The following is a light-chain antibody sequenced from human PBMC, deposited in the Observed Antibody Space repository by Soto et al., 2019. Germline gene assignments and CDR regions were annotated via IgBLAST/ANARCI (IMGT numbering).Light chain of an antibody. CDR1: QSIRSY. CDR3: QQYNTYSWT. V-gene: IGKV1-16*01. Sequence: DIQLTQSPSSLSASLGDNVTITCRASQSIRSYLNWVQQKPGKAPKLLIYDASSLQSGVPSRFSGSGSGTEFALTISSLQPDDFATYYCQQYNTYSWTFGPGTKVDIK. CDR2: DAS. J-gene: IGKJ1*01.